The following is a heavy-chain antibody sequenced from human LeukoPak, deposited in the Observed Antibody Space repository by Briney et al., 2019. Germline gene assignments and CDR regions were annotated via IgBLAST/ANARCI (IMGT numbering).Heavy chain of an antibody. V-gene: IGHV4-61*02. D-gene: IGHD3-22*01. Sequence: SETLSLTCTVSGGSISSGSYYWSWIRQPAGKGLEWIGRIYTSGSTNYNPSLKSRVTISVDTSKNQFSLKLSSVTAADTAVYYCAGENYYDSSGYETNFDYWGQGTLVTVSS. CDR2: IYTSGST. CDR3: AGENYYDSSGYETNFDY. CDR1: GGSISSGSYY. J-gene: IGHJ4*02.